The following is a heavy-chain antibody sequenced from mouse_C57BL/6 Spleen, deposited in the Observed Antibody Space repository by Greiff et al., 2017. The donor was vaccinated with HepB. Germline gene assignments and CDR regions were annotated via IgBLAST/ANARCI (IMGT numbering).Heavy chain of an antibody. V-gene: IGHV1-74*01. Sequence: QVQLQQPGAELVKPGASVKVSCKASGYTFTSYWMHWVKQRPGQGLEWIGRIHPSDSDTNYNQKFKGKATLTVDKSSSTAYMQLSCLTSEDSAVYYCAIPSSGFWFAYWGQGTLVTVSA. J-gene: IGHJ3*01. CDR2: IHPSDSDT. CDR1: GYTFTSYW. D-gene: IGHD6-1*01. CDR3: AIPSSGFWFAY.